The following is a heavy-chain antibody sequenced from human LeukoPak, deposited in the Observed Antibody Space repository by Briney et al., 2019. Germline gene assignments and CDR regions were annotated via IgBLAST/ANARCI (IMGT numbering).Heavy chain of an antibody. CDR2: ISYDENNK. D-gene: IGHD3-16*01. J-gene: IGHJ4*02. V-gene: IGHV3-30*19. CDR1: GFTFSSYG. CDR3: ARDEGHTFGAIDDC. Sequence: HTGGSLRLSCAASGFTFSSYGMHWVRQAPGKGLEWVAVISYDENNKYYADSVKGRFTISRDNSKNTLYLQMNSLRGEDTAVYYCARDEGHTFGAIDDCWGQGTLVTVSS.